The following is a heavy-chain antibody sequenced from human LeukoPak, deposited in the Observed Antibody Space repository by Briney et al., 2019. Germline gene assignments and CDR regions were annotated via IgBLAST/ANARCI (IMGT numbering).Heavy chain of an antibody. D-gene: IGHD1-26*01. CDR1: GYTFTSYY. J-gene: IGHJ4*02. CDR2: INPSGGST. Sequence: ASVKVSCKASGYTFTSYYMRWVRQAPGQGLEWMGIINPSGGSTSYAQKFQGRVTMTRDMSTSTVYMELSSLRSEDTAVYYCARLSLVGAAPSYYFDYWGQGTLVTVSS. CDR3: ARLSLVGAAPSYYFDY. V-gene: IGHV1-46*01.